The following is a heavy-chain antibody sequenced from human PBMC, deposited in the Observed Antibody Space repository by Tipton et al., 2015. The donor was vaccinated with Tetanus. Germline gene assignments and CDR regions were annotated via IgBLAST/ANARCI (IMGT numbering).Heavy chain of an antibody. J-gene: IGHJ6*02. D-gene: IGHD1-1*01. CDR2: IWNDGSYK. Sequence: SLRLSCAASGFTFTRYAMHWVRRAPGKGLEWVAAIWNDGSYKYYADSVKGRFTISRDHAKNTVYLQMNSLRAEDTAVYFCARRSLTNYGLDVWGQGTPVTVSS. V-gene: IGHV3-33*08. CDR1: GFTFTRYA. CDR3: ARRSLTNYGLDV.